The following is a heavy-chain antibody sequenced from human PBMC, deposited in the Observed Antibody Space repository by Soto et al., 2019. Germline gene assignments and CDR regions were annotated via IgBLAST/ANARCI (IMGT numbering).Heavy chain of an antibody. CDR3: ARGGVAAADPMNWFDP. Sequence: QLQLQESGSGQVKRSQTLYLTCAVSGGSISSGGYSWSWIRQPPGKGLEWIGYIYHSGSTYYNPSLKSRVTISVDRSKNQFSLKLSSVTAADTAVYYCARGGVAAADPMNWFDPWGQGTLVTVSS. CDR2: IYHSGST. D-gene: IGHD6-13*01. J-gene: IGHJ5*02. V-gene: IGHV4-30-2*01. CDR1: GGSISSGGYS.